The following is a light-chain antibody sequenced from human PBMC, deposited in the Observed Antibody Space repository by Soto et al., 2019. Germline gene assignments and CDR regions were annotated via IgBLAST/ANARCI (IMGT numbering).Light chain of an antibody. CDR2: EVS. V-gene: IGLV2-14*01. CDR3: SSYTSISTV. CDR1: SSDVGGYNY. Sequence: QSVLTQPASVSGSPGQSITISCTGTSSDVGGYNYVSWYQQHPGKAPKLMIYEVSNRPSGVSNRFSGSKSGNTASLTISGLQSHDEADYYCSSYTSISTVFGGGTKLTVL. J-gene: IGLJ3*02.